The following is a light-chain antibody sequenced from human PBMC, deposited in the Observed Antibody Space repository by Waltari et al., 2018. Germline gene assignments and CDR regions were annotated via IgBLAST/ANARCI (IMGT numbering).Light chain of an antibody. J-gene: IGKJ4*01. V-gene: IGKV1-5*03. CDR2: KAS. CDR1: KSISKW. CDR3: QQYNSYSLLS. Sequence: DIQMTQSPSTLSASVGDRVIFRCRASKSISKWLAWYQQKPGKAPKLLLYKASTLESGGPSRISGSGSGTGVTLIISSLQPEDFATYYCQQYNSYSLLSFGGGTKVEIK.